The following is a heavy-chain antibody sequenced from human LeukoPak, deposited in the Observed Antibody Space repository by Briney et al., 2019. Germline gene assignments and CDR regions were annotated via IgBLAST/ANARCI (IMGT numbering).Heavy chain of an antibody. CDR1: GFTFSSYW. CDR2: MKQDGSEK. Sequence: GGSLRLSCAASGFTFSSYWMSWVRQAPGKGLEWVANMKQDGSEKHYVDSVKGRFTISRDNAKNPLYLQMNSLRAEDTAVYYCARGSYYYDSSGYYYFDYWGQGTLVTVSS. D-gene: IGHD3-22*01. CDR3: ARGSYYYDSSGYYYFDY. J-gene: IGHJ4*02. V-gene: IGHV3-7*01.